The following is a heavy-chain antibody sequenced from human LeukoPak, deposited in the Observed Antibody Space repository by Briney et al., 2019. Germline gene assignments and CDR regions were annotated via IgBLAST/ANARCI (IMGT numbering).Heavy chain of an antibody. Sequence: ASVKVSCKASGYIFTGYYIHWVRQAPGQGLEWMGWINPYNGDTNYVQKFQGRVTMTTDTSTSTAYMELRSLKYDDTAVYYCARFLDYGGNSVSPLRYWGQGTLVTVSS. J-gene: IGHJ4*02. CDR3: ARFLDYGGNSVSPLRY. CDR1: GYIFTGYY. D-gene: IGHD4-23*01. V-gene: IGHV1-18*01. CDR2: INPYNGDT.